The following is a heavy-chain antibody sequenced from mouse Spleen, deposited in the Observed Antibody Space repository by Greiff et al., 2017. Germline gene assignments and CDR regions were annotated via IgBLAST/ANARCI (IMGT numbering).Heavy chain of an antibody. CDR1: GYSITSGYY. CDR3: ASGGVFYYFDY. J-gene: IGHJ2*01. CDR2: ISYDGSN. Sequence: ESGPGLVKPSQSLSLTCSVTGYSITSGYYWNWIRQFPGNKLEWMGYISYDGSNNYNPSLKNRISITRDTSKNQFFLKLNSVTTEDTATYYCASGGVFYYFDYWGQGTTLTVSS. V-gene: IGHV3-6*01.